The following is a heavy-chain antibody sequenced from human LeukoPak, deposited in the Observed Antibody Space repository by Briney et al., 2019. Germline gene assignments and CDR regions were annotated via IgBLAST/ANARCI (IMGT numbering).Heavy chain of an antibody. CDR1: GDSVSSNSAA. D-gene: IGHD3-22*01. CDR3: ARDRSYDSSGYYSYFDY. J-gene: IGHJ4*02. CDR2: TYYRSKWYN. Sequence: QTLSLTCAISGDSVSSNSAAWNWIRQSPSRGLERLGRTYYRSKWYNDYAVSVKSRITINPDTSKNQFSLQLNSVTPEDTAVYFCARDRSYDSSGYYSYFDYWGQGTLVTVSS. V-gene: IGHV6-1*01.